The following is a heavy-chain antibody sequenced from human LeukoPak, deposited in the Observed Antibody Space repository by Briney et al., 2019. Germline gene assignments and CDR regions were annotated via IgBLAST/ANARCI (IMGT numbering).Heavy chain of an antibody. Sequence: RGSLRLSCAPSGFTSSDYYTSWIRQAPGKGLEWGSYISSSSSYTNYADSVKGRFTIYRDNAKNSLYLQMNSLRAEDTALYYCARDSGGSSDFWGQGTLVTVSA. D-gene: IGHD6-6*01. CDR2: ISSSSSYT. J-gene: IGHJ4*02. CDR1: GFTSSDYY. CDR3: ARDSGGSSDF. V-gene: IGHV3-11*05.